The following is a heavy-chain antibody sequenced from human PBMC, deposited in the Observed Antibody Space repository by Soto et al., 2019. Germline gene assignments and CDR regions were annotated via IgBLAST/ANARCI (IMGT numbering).Heavy chain of an antibody. Sequence: GDSLKISCKASGFTFTDYWIGWLRQMPGKGLEWMGIIFPDDSDTKYSLSFQGQVIISADRSITTAYLQMNSLKASDTAIYYCAKLPPRAQRLARYYFDYWGQGTPVTVTS. CDR1: GFTFTDYW. D-gene: IGHD3-9*01. CDR2: IFPDDSDT. J-gene: IGHJ4*02. CDR3: AKLPPRAQRLARYYFDY. V-gene: IGHV5-51*01.